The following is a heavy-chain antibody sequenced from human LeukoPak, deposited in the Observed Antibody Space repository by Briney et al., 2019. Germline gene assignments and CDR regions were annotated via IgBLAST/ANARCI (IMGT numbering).Heavy chain of an antibody. CDR3: ARGFGITFGRVSTIAFDI. D-gene: IGHD3-16*01. CDR1: GFTFSNYD. V-gene: IGHV3-13*01. J-gene: IGHJ3*02. Sequence: GGSLRLSCVASGFTFSNYDIHWVRQASGEGLEWVSGIGTAGDTYYPDSVKGRFTISRENAKTSVYLQMNRLRAGDTAVYYCARGFGITFGRVSTIAFDIWGQGTKVIVSS. CDR2: IGTAGDT.